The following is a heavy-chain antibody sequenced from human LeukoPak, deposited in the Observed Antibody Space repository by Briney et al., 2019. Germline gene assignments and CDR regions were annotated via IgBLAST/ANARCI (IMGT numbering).Heavy chain of an antibody. Sequence: GRSLRLSCAASGFTFSSYWRNWARQAPGKGLEWVSAISNNGGYTYYADSVQGRFTISRDNSKSTLCLQMNSPRAEDTAVYYCAKQLGYCSDGSCYFPYWGQGTLVTVSS. J-gene: IGHJ4*02. V-gene: IGHV3-23*01. CDR1: GFTFSSYW. D-gene: IGHD2-15*01. CDR3: AKQLGYCSDGSCYFPY. CDR2: ISNNGGYT.